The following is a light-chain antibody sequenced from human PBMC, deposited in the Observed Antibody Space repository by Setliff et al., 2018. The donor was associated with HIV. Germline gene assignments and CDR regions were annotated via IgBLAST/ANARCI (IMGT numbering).Light chain of an antibody. Sequence: DIQLTQSPSTLSASVGDRVAITCRASQTIDIWLAWYQQKPGKAPKLLIYKASTLESGVPSRFSGSGSGTEFTLTISSLQPDDFATYYCQHHKSYPRTFGQGTKV. CDR3: QHHKSYPRT. V-gene: IGKV1-5*03. CDR1: QTIDIW. J-gene: IGKJ1*01. CDR2: KAS.